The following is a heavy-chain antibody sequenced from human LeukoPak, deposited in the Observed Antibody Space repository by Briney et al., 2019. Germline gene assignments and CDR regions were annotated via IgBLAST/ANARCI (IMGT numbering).Heavy chain of an antibody. CDR1: GYAFTSYH. Sequence: AASVTVSCTASGYAFTSYHIHWMRQAPGQGLGWMGIIIPSSGSTTYAQKFQGRVTMTRDTSTSTVYMELSSLTSDDTAVYFCARSDYNDYRGLGFWGQGTLVTVSS. D-gene: IGHD4-11*01. J-gene: IGHJ4*02. V-gene: IGHV1-46*01. CDR2: IIPSSGST. CDR3: ARSDYNDYRGLGF.